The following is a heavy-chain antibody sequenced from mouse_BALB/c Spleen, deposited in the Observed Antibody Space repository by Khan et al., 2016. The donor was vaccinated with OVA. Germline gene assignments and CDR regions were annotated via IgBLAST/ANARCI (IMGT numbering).Heavy chain of an antibody. CDR2: ISSGDST. CDR3: ARDDWFAY. J-gene: IGHJ3*01. V-gene: IGHV5-6-5*01. Sequence: EVQLQESGGGLVKPGGSLKLSCAASGFTFSNYAMSWVRQSPEKRLEWVASISSGDSTYYPDSVKGRFTISRDNARNILYLQMSSLGSEDTAMYYCARDDWFAYWGQGTLVTVSA. CDR1: GFTFSNYA.